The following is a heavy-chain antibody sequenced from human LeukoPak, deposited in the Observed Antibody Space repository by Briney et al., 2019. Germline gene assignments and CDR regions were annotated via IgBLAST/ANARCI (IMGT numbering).Heavy chain of an antibody. D-gene: IGHD5-12*01. CDR3: ARSPPLYSGYDIDFDY. CDR2: IYTSGST. CDR1: GGSISSYY. J-gene: IGHJ4*02. Sequence: SETLSLTCTVSGGSISSYYWSWIRQPAGKGLEWIGRIYTSGSTNYNPSLKSRVTMSVDTSKNQFSLKLSSVTAADTAVYYCARSPPLYSGYDIDFDYWGQGTLVTVSS. V-gene: IGHV4-4*07.